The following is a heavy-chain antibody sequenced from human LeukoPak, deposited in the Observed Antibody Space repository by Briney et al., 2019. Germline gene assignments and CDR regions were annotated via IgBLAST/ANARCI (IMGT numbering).Heavy chain of an antibody. Sequence: ASVKVSCKSSGYTFTGYYMHWVRQAPGQGLEWMGWINPNSGGTNYAQKLQGRVTMTTDTSTSTAYMELRSLRSDDTAVYYCARDELVARFDYWGQGTLVTVSS. CDR1: GYTFTGYY. CDR3: ARDELVARFDY. CDR2: INPNSGGT. V-gene: IGHV1-2*02. J-gene: IGHJ4*02. D-gene: IGHD2-15*01.